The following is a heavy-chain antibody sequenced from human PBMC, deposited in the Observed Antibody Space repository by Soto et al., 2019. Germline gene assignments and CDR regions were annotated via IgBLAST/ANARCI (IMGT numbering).Heavy chain of an antibody. V-gene: IGHV3-23*01. CDR1: GFTFSSYV. J-gene: IGHJ4*02. CDR3: AKGRTGTTWNYFDY. CDR2: ISGSGGST. Sequence: VGSLRLSCAASGFTFSSYVMSWVRQAPGKGLEWVSAISGSGGSTYYADSVKGRFTISRDNSKITLYLQMNSLRAEDTAIYYCAKGRTGTTWNYFDYWGQGTLVTVSS. D-gene: IGHD1-7*01.